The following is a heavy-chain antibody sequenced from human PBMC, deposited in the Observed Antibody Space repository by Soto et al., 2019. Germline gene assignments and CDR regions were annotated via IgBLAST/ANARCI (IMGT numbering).Heavy chain of an antibody. J-gene: IGHJ5*02. CDR1: GFSLSNAGLG. D-gene: IGHD6-13*01. CDR3: ASTYSTSWYWFDT. V-gene: IGHV2-26*04. CDR2: IFSNDEK. Sequence: QVTVKESGPVLVKPTETLTLTCTVSGFSLSNAGLGVSWIRQPPGKALEWLAHIFSNDEKSYSTSLTSRLTISKDTAKSQVVLTMTNMDPVDTATYYCASTYSTSWYWFDTWGQGTLVTVSS.